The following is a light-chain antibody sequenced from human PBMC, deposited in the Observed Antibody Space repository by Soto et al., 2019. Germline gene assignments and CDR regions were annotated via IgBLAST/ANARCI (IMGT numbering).Light chain of an antibody. CDR2: DTT. CDR3: LLTYSGARV. CDR1: TGAVTSGHY. Sequence: QAVVTQEPSLTVSPGGTVTLTCGSSTGAVTSGHYPYWFQQKPGQAPRTLVYDTTTKHSWTPARFSGSLLGGKAALTLSGAQPEDEAEYYCLLTYSGARVFGGGTKVTVL. J-gene: IGLJ2*01. V-gene: IGLV7-46*01.